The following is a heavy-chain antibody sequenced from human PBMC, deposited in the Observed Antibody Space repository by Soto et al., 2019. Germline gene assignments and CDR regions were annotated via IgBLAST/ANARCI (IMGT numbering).Heavy chain of an antibody. Sequence: GGSLRLSCAAAGFAFSTYAMTWVRQAPGKGLEWVSVISGSGGSSYYAASVKGRFTISRDNSKNTLFLQMNGLRAEDTAVYYCAKVTKRAAAGRYEYYKYGMDVWGQGTTVTVSS. D-gene: IGHD6-13*01. J-gene: IGHJ6*02. CDR1: GFAFSTYA. CDR3: AKVTKRAAAGRYEYYKYGMDV. CDR2: ISGSGGSS. V-gene: IGHV3-23*01.